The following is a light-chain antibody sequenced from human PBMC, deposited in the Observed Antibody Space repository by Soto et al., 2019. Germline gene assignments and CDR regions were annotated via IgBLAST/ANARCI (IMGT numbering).Light chain of an antibody. CDR3: QQYGSSYIT. CDR1: QSVRSMY. J-gene: IGKJ5*01. CDR2: DAS. Sequence: EVVLTQSPGTLSLSPGERATLSCRASQSVRSMYLAWYQQKPGQAPRLLIYDASSRATGIPDRFSGSGSGTDFTLTISGLEPEDFAVYYCQQYGSSYITFGQGTRLEIK. V-gene: IGKV3-20*01.